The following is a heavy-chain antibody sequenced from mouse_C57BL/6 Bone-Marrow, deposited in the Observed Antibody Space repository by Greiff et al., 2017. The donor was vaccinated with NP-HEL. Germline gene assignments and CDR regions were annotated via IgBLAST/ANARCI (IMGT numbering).Heavy chain of an antibody. CDR2: IYPGNSDT. V-gene: IGHV1-5*01. Sequence: EVQLQQSGTVLARPGASVKMSCKTSGYTFTSYWMHWVKQRPGQGLEWIGAIYPGNSDTSYNQKFKGKAKLTAVTSASTAYMELSSLTNEDSAVYYCTRDLLREWYFDVWGTGTTVTVSS. D-gene: IGHD1-1*01. J-gene: IGHJ1*03. CDR1: GYTFTSYW. CDR3: TRDLLREWYFDV.